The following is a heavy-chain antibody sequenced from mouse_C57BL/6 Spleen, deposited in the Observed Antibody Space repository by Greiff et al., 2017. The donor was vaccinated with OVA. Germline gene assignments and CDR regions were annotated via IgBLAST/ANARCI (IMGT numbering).Heavy chain of an antibody. Sequence: EVKVVESGGDLVKPGGSLKLSCAASGFTFSSYGMSWVRQTPDKRLEWVATISSGGSYTYYPDSVKGRFTISRDNAKNTLYLKMSSLKSEDTAMYYCARHGDTTVVADWYFDVWGTGTTVTVSS. D-gene: IGHD1-1*01. V-gene: IGHV5-6*01. CDR2: ISSGGSYT. CDR3: ARHGDTTVVADWYFDV. CDR1: GFTFSSYG. J-gene: IGHJ1*03.